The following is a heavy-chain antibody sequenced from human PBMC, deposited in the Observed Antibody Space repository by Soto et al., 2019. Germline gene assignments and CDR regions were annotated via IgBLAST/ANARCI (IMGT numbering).Heavy chain of an antibody. V-gene: IGHV1-18*01. Sequence: ASVKVSFKASGYTFTSYGISWVRQAPGQGLEWMGWINPNNGNTDYAKKLQGRVTMTRDTSTSTAYMELSSLRSEDTAVYYCASVGIAAAGWFDPWGQGTLVTVS. CDR2: INPNNGNT. J-gene: IGHJ5*02. D-gene: IGHD6-13*01. CDR3: ASVGIAAAGWFDP. CDR1: GYTFTSYG.